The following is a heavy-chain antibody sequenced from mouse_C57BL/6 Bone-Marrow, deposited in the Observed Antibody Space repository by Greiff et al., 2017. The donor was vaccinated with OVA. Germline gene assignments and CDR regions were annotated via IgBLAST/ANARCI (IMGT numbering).Heavy chain of an antibody. D-gene: IGHD2-3*01. CDR1: GYTFTGYW. V-gene: IGHV1-9*01. CDR2: ILPGSGST. Sequence: QVQLQQSGAELMKPGASVKLSCKATGYTFTGYWIEWVKQRPGHGLEWIGEILPGSGSTNYNEKFKGKATFPADTSSSTAYMQLSSLTTEDSNIDYCGWLLLDDWGQGTTLTVSS. CDR3: GWLLLDD. J-gene: IGHJ2*01.